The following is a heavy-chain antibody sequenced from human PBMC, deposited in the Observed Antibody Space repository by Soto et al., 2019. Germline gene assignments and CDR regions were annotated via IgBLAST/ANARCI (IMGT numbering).Heavy chain of an antibody. CDR3: AKGDKLNLHLFRFGP. J-gene: IGHJ5*02. Sequence: GGSLRLSCAASGFTFSSYAMSWVRQAPGKGLEWVSAISGSGGSTYYADSVKGRFTISRDNSKNTLYLQMNSLRAEDTAVYYCAKGDKLNLHLFRFGPWGQVTLFTVSS. CDR2: ISGSGGST. D-gene: IGHD1-7*01. V-gene: IGHV3-23*01. CDR1: GFTFSSYA.